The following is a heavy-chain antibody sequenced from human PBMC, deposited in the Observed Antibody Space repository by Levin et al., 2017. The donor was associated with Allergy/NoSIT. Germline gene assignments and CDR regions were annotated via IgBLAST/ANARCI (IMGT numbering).Heavy chain of an antibody. CDR1: GFTFSSYG. CDR2: IWYDGSNK. CDR3: ARGAPEGYFDY. J-gene: IGHJ4*02. Sequence: GESLKISCAASGFTFSSYGMHWVRQAPGKGLEWVAVIWYDGSNKYYADSVKGRFTISRDNSKNTLYLQMNSLRAEDTAVYYCARGAPEGYFDYWGQGTLVTVSS. V-gene: IGHV3-33*01. D-gene: IGHD1-14*01.